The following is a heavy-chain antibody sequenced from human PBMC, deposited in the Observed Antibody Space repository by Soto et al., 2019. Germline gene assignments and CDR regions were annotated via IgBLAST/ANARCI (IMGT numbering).Heavy chain of an antibody. CDR3: ASYATATYPFFEQ. CDR2: VSNSGTS. J-gene: IGHJ4*02. Sequence: QMQLQESGPGLVTPSETLSLSCTVSGASISNYYWNWIRQSPGQRLEWIGYVSNSGTSSYNPSLKSRISISVETSTNQLSLTSTTLTAAATAMHYCASYATATYPFFEQWGRGPLVTVSS. D-gene: IGHD2-2*01. CDR1: GASISNYY. V-gene: IGHV4-59*01.